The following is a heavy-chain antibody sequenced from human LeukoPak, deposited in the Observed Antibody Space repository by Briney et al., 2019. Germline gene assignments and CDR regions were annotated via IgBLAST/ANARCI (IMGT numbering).Heavy chain of an antibody. V-gene: IGHV4-59*01. CDR3: ARGEDYYDTGGYFGDAFDV. J-gene: IGHJ3*01. Sequence: PSETLSLTCAVSGGSINNYYWSWIRQPPGKGLEWIGYIYDSGSTNYNPSLRSRVTTSLDTSKNQVSLELSSVTAADTAVYYCARGEDYYDTGGYFGDAFDVWGQGTMVTVSS. D-gene: IGHD3-22*01. CDR1: GGSINNYY. CDR2: IYDSGST.